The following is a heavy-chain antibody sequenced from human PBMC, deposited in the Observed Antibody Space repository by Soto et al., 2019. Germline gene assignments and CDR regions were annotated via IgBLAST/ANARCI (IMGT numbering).Heavy chain of an antibody. CDR3: ARATGSNHPFDY. CDR2: ISTDGSST. Sequence: GGSLRLSCAATGFTFSTYCMHWVRQGPGKGLVWVSRISTDGSSTTYADSVKGRFTISRDNAKNTLYLQMNSLRAEDTAVYYCARATGSNHPFDYWRQGSLVTVSS. J-gene: IGHJ4*02. V-gene: IGHV3-74*01. D-gene: IGHD2-2*01. CDR1: GFTFSTYC.